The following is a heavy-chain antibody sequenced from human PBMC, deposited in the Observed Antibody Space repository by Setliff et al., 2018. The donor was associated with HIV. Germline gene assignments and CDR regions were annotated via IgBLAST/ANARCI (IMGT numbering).Heavy chain of an antibody. CDR1: GFTFTNYW. J-gene: IGHJ4*02. Sequence: GGSLRLSCVASGFTFTNYWMNWVRQAPGKGLEWVANIGKDGSEKYYVDSVKGRFSISRDNTKNLLYLEMNSLRAEDAAVYYCAGSRGYFVQADWGQGTLVTVSS. D-gene: IGHD1-1*01. V-gene: IGHV3-7*01. CDR3: AGSRGYFVQAD. CDR2: IGKDGSEK.